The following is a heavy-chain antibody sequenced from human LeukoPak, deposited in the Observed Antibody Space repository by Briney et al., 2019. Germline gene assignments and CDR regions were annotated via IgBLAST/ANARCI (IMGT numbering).Heavy chain of an antibody. Sequence: GASVKVSCKASGYTFTSYDINWVRQAPGQGLEWMGWINPNSGGTNYAQKFQGRVTMTRDTSISTAYMELSRLRSDDTAVYYCARARSSGYYYYYMDVWGKGTTVTVSS. CDR1: GYTFTSYD. CDR3: ARARSSGYYYYYMDV. CDR2: INPNSGGT. D-gene: IGHD3-22*01. J-gene: IGHJ6*03. V-gene: IGHV1-2*02.